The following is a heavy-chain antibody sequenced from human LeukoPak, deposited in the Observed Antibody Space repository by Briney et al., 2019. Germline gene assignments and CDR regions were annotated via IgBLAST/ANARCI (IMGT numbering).Heavy chain of an antibody. CDR2: IYYSGST. J-gene: IGHJ4*02. CDR3: ARKDYGDYGQSFDY. V-gene: IGHV4-30-4*01. D-gene: IGHD4-17*01. CDR1: GGSISSGDYY. Sequence: PSETLSLTCTVSGGSISSGDYYWSWIRQPPGKGLEWIGYIYYSGSTYYNPSLKSRVTISVDTSKNQFSLKLSSVTAADTAVYYCARKDYGDYGQSFDYWGQGTLVTVSS.